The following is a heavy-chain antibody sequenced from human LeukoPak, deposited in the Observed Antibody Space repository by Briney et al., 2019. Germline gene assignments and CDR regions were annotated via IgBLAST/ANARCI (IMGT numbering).Heavy chain of an antibody. D-gene: IGHD4-17*01. CDR1: NGSISSRSYY. V-gene: IGHV4-39*07. CDR2: MYYSGST. J-gene: IGHJ4*02. CDR3: ARDSRTTVTSDY. Sequence: SETLSLTCTVSNGSISSRSYYWGWIRQSPGKGLEWIGSMYYSGSTYYKRSLKSRVTISGDTSKNQFSLKLSSVTAADTAVYYCARDSRTTVTSDYWGQGTLVTVSS.